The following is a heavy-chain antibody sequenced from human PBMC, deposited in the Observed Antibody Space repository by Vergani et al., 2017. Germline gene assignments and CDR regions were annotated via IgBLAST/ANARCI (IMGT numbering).Heavy chain of an antibody. CDR1: DGSISSYY. CDR3: ARAWKHSTRFDY. V-gene: IGHV4-59*01. Sequence: QVQLQESGPGLVKPSETLSLTCTVSDGSISSYYWSWIRQPPGKGLEWIGYIYYSGSTNYNPSLKSRVTISVDTSKNQFSLKLSSVTAADTAVYYCARAWKHSTRFDYWGQGTLVTVSS. D-gene: IGHD2-21*01. J-gene: IGHJ4*02. CDR2: IYYSGST.